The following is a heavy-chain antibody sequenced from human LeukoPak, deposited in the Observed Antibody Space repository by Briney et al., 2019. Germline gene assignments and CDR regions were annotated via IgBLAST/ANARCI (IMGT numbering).Heavy chain of an antibody. CDR1: GFTFSSYG. J-gene: IGHJ6*03. V-gene: IGHV3-30*02. CDR2: IRYDGSNK. D-gene: IGHD3-10*01. Sequence: GGSLRLSCAASGFTFSSYGMHWVRQAPGKGLEWVAFIRYDGSNKYYADSVKGRFTISRDNSKNTLYLQMNSLRAEDTAVYYCAKGLGYYYGSGSSYMDVWGKGTTVTISS. CDR3: AKGLGYYYGSGSSYMDV.